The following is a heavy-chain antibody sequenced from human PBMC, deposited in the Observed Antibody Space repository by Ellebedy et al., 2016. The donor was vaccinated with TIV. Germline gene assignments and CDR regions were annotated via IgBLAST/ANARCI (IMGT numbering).Heavy chain of an antibody. V-gene: IGHV4-61*08. D-gene: IGHD5-24*01. CDR1: GASLSSGDYY. CDR2: VHYRGYT. CDR3: AREGIDGYNYFDY. J-gene: IGHJ4*02. Sequence: MPSETLSLTCTVSGASLSSGDYYWNWIRQPPGKGLEWIAYVHYRGYTNYNPSLESRVAISLDTSKNQGSLKLTSVTAADTAVYYCAREGIDGYNYFDYWGRGTLVTVSS.